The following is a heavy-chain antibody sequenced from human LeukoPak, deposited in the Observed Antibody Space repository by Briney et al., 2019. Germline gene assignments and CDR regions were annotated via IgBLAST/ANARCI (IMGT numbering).Heavy chain of an antibody. J-gene: IGHJ4*02. CDR3: AREGYYGSGSPPSLYFDY. V-gene: IGHV3-30*03. Sequence: GGSLRLSCAASGFTFSSYGMHWVRQAPGKGLEWVAVTSSDLNVKLYADSVKGRFTISRDNSRSTLYLQMNSLRPEDTAIYYCAREGYYGSGSPPSLYFDYWGQGTLVTVSS. CDR1: GFTFSSYG. CDR2: TSSDLNVK. D-gene: IGHD3-10*01.